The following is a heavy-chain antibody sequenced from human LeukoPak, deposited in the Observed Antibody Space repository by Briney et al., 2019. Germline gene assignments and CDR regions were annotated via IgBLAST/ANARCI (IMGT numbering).Heavy chain of an antibody. Sequence: GGSLRLSCAASGFTFSSYAVSWVRQAPGKGLEWVSAISGSGGSTYYADSVKGRFTISRDNSKNTLYLQMNSLRAEDTAVYYCAKDRDYDILTGYYTTQEYWGQGTLVTVSS. D-gene: IGHD3-9*01. CDR3: AKDRDYDILTGYYTTQEY. J-gene: IGHJ4*02. CDR1: GFTFSSYA. V-gene: IGHV3-23*01. CDR2: ISGSGGST.